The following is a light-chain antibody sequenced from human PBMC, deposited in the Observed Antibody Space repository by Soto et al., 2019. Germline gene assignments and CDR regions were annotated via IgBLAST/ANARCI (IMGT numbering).Light chain of an antibody. J-gene: IGKJ1*01. V-gene: IGKV3-15*01. CDR2: GAF. CDR3: QQYGSSRTWT. CDR1: QSVSSN. Sequence: EIVMTQSPVTLSVSPGERVTLSCRASQSVSSNLAWYQQKPGQAPSLLIYGAFTRATGIPARFSGTGSGTEFTLTISSLQSEDFAVYYCQQYGSSRTWTFGQGTKVDIK.